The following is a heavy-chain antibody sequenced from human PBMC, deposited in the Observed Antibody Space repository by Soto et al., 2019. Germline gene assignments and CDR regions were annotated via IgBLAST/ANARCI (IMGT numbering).Heavy chain of an antibody. CDR1: GVTLNIYT. CDR2: ISWNNAQT. CDR3: LKADS. Sequence: PGGSLRLSCEDLGVTLNIYTMHWVRQVPGKGLEWVSSISWNNAQTGYADSVKGRFTISRDNAKNSLYLEMSGLTPEDTAWYFCLKADSWGQGTQVPVSS. D-gene: IGHD2-21*01. V-gene: IGHV3-9*01. J-gene: IGHJ4*02.